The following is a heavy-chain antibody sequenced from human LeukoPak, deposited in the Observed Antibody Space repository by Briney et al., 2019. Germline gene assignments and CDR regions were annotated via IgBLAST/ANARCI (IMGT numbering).Heavy chain of an antibody. Sequence: SETLSLTCTVSGGSISSSSYYWGWIRQPPGKGLEWIGYIYYSGSTYYNPSLKSRVTISVDTSKNQFSLKLSSVTAADTAVYYCARDPQMHGMDVWGQGTTVTVSS. CDR1: GGSISSSSYY. V-gene: IGHV4-31*03. CDR3: ARDPQMHGMDV. J-gene: IGHJ6*02. CDR2: IYYSGST.